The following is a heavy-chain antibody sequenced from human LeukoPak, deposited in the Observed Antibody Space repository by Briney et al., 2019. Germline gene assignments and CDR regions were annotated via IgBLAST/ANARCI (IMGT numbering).Heavy chain of an antibody. V-gene: IGHV4-4*07. CDR3: AREGYCSSTSCYEPPVDY. CDR2: IYTSGST. J-gene: IGHJ4*02. Sequence: SETLSLTCTVSGGSISSYYWSWIRQPAGKGLEWIGRIYTSGSTNYNPSLKSRVTISVDTSKNQFSLKPSSVTAADTAVYYCAREGYCSSTSCYEPPVDYWGQGTLVTVSS. D-gene: IGHD2-2*01. CDR1: GGSISSYY.